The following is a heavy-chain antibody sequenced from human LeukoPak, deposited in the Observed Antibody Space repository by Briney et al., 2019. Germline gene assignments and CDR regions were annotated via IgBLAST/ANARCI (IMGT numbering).Heavy chain of an antibody. V-gene: IGHV5-51*01. CDR1: GYSFTSYW. CDR2: IYPGDSDT. D-gene: IGHD2-15*01. J-gene: IGHJ3*02. Sequence: GESLKISCKGSGYSFTSYWIGWVRQMPGKGLEWMGVIYPGDSDTRYSPSFQGQVTISADKSISTAYLQWSSLKASDTAVYYCARFRGAPAATNAFDIWGQGTMVTVSS. CDR3: ARFRGAPAATNAFDI.